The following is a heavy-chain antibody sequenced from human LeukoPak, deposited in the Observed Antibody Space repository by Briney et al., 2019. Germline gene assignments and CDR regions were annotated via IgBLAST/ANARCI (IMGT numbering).Heavy chain of an antibody. V-gene: IGHV3-23*01. CDR3: NYYGSGTPLYFDY. Sequence: GGSLRLSCAASGFTFSSYAMSWVRQAPGKGLEWVSTISGGGGNTYYAGSVKGRFTISRDNSKNTLSLQMNTLRAEDTAVYYCNYYGSGTPLYFDYWGQGTLVTVSS. CDR1: GFTFSSYA. J-gene: IGHJ4*02. CDR2: ISGGGGNT. D-gene: IGHD3-10*01.